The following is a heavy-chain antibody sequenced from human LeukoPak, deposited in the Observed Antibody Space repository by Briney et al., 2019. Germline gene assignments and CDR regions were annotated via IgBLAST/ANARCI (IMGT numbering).Heavy chain of an antibody. CDR1: GFTVSSNY. J-gene: IGHJ4*02. Sequence: GGSLRLSCAASGFTVSSNYMNWVRQAPGKGLEWVSIIYSDGDTYYTDSVKGRFTISRDNSKNTLYLQMNSLRPEDTAVYYCARDGLLGATNPFDYWGQGTLVTVSS. V-gene: IGHV3-66*01. D-gene: IGHD1-26*01. CDR2: IYSDGDT. CDR3: ARDGLLGATNPFDY.